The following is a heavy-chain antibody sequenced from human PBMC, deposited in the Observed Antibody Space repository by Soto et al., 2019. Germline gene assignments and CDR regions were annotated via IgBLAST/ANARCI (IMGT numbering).Heavy chain of an antibody. V-gene: IGHV1-2*04. CDR2: INPNSGGT. D-gene: IGHD6-19*01. CDR1: GYAFIAYH. CDR3: ARGQGSGWYEDLDY. Sequence: QVQLLQSGAEVKKPGASVKVSCKASGYAFIAYHMHWVRPAPGQGLEWMGWINPNSGGTNFAQKFQDWITMTRDTSINTVYMELRRLKSDDTAVYYCARGQGSGWYEDLDYWGQGTLVTVSS. J-gene: IGHJ4*02.